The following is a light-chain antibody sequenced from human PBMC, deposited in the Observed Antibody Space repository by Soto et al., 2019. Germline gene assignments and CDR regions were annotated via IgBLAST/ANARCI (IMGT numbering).Light chain of an antibody. J-gene: IGKJ1*01. Sequence: DIQLTQSPSSLSASLGDRVTITCRASQDIKQFLAWYQQRPGKVPDLQIYAASTLRSGVPSRFSGNASGTDFSFTISSLQPEDVATYYCQKYDRAPAMFGQGAKVDIK. CDR3: QKYDRAPAM. CDR2: AAS. V-gene: IGKV1-27*01. CDR1: QDIKQF.